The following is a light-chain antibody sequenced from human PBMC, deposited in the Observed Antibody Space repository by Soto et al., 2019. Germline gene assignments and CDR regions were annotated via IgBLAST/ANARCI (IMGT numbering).Light chain of an antibody. J-gene: IGKJ2*01. V-gene: IGKV1-5*03. CDR3: QQYNSDWNT. CDR2: KAS. CDR1: QSIGNS. Sequence: DIQMTQSPSTLSASVRDRVTITCRASQSIGNSLAWYQQRPGKAPKLLIYKASSLETGVPSRFSGSGSGTEFTLTISSLQPDDFATYYCQQYNSDWNTFGQGTKVDIK.